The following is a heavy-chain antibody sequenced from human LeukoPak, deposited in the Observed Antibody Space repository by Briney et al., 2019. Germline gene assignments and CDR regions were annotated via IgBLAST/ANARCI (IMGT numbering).Heavy chain of an antibody. V-gene: IGHV1-69*10. D-gene: IGHD3-16*01. CDR2: IVPLYDIA. Sequence: GASVKVSCKTSGGTFSNYAINWVRQAPGQGLQWMGGIVPLYDIANYAQKFQGRVTFSADKFTNTAYMELTSLRSEDTAVYYCARGVWGNDRRRFDFWGQGTLVTVSS. CDR1: GGTFSNYA. CDR3: ARGVWGNDRRRFDF. J-gene: IGHJ4*02.